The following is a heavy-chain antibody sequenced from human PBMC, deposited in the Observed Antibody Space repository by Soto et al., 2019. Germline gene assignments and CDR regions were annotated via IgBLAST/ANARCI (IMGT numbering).Heavy chain of an antibody. D-gene: IGHD1-26*01. V-gene: IGHV4-59*08. CDR3: ARLGGSYAVPHFDY. CDR2: IYYIGTT. J-gene: IGHJ4*02. Sequence: WTWIRQPPGKGLEWMGYIYYIGTTTNYKPSLKSRVTLSVDTSKNQFSLKLSSVTAADTAVYYCARLGGSYAVPHFDYWGQGTLVTVSS.